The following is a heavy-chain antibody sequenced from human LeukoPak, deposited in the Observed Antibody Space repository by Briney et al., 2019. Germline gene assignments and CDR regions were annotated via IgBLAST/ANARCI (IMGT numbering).Heavy chain of an antibody. V-gene: IGHV4-39*07. D-gene: IGHD1-26*01. Sequence: SETLSLTCTVSGGSISSSSYYWGWIRQPPGKGLEWIGNILYRGSTYYNPSLKSRVTISVDTSKNQFSLKLSSVTAADTAVYYCARKIGNSTPFNWFDPWGQGTLVTVSS. CDR1: GGSISSSSYY. J-gene: IGHJ5*02. CDR2: ILYRGST. CDR3: ARKIGNSTPFNWFDP.